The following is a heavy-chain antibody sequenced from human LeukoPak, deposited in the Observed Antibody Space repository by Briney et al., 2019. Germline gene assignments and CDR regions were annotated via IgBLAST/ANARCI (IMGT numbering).Heavy chain of an antibody. CDR2: ISTSSSYI. J-gene: IGHJ6*01. CDR1: GFTFSSYS. Sequence: GGSLRLSCAASGFTFSSYSMNWVRQAPGKGLEWVSSISTSSSYIYSADSVKGRFTISRDNAENSLYLQMKSLRDGDTAVYYCARAAVVGPGDGWGQGTTVTVSS. CDR3: ARAAVVGPGDG. V-gene: IGHV3-21*01. D-gene: IGHD6-19*01.